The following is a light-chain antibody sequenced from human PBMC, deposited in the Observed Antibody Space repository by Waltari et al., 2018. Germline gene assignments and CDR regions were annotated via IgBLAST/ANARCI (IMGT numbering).Light chain of an antibody. CDR2: EVS. CDR1: SSDVGGYNY. V-gene: IGLV2-14*01. CDR3: SSYTTSSTLV. J-gene: IGLJ3*02. Sequence: QSALTQPASVSGSPGQSITISCTGTSSDVGGYNYVSWYQQHPGKAPKLMFYEVSDRPSGVSNLFSGSRSGNTASLTISGLQAEDEADYYCSSYTTSSTLVFGGGTKLTVL.